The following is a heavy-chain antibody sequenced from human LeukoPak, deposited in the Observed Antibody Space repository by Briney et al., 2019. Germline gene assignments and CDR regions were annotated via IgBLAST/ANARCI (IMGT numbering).Heavy chain of an antibody. CDR3: ARDGGNQLGDLDY. CDR2: ISSSSTYT. J-gene: IGHJ4*02. Sequence: GGSLRLSCAASGFTFSDYYMSWIRQAPGKRLEWVSYISSSSTYTNYADSVKGRFTISRDNAKNSLYLQMNSLRAEDTAVYYCARDGGNQLGDLDYWGQGTLVTVSS. CDR1: GFTFSDYY. D-gene: IGHD1-14*01. V-gene: IGHV3-11*05.